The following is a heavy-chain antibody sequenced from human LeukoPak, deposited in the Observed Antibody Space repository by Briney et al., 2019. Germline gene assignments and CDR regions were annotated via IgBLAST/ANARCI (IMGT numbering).Heavy chain of an antibody. CDR2: TNPNSGGT. CDR1: GYTFTGYY. CDR3: ARGNYYYDSSGYSSDYFDY. Sequence: ASVKVSCKASGYTFTGYYMHWVRQAPGQGLEWMGWTNPNSGGTNYAQKFQGRVTMTGDTSISTAYMELSRLRSDDTAVYYCARGNYYYDSSGYSSDYFDYWGQGTLVTVSS. J-gene: IGHJ4*02. D-gene: IGHD3-22*01. V-gene: IGHV1-2*02.